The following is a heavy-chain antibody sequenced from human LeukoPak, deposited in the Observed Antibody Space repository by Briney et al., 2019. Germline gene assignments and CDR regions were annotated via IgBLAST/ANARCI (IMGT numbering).Heavy chain of an antibody. CDR1: GDSISYFY. V-gene: IGHV4-39*07. D-gene: IGHD6-19*01. J-gene: IGHJ4*02. CDR2: IYYSGST. CDR3: ARVVAVAGMGGFDY. Sequence: SETLSLTCSVSGDSISYFYWGWIRQPPGKGLEWIGSIYYSGSTYYNPSLKSRVTISVDTSKNQFSLKLSSVTAADTAVYYCARVVAVAGMGGFDYWGQGTLVTVSS.